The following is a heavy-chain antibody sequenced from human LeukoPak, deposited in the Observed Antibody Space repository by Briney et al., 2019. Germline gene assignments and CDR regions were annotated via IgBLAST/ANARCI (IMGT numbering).Heavy chain of an antibody. Sequence: GGSLRLSCAASGFTFSSYGMSWVRQAPGKGLEWVSSISGSGGSTYYADSVKGRSTISRDNSKNTLYLRMNSLRAEDTAVYYCAKTAGIAVAGRDFDYWGQGTLVTVSS. D-gene: IGHD6-19*01. V-gene: IGHV3-23*01. CDR1: GFTFSSYG. CDR3: AKTAGIAVAGRDFDY. J-gene: IGHJ4*02. CDR2: ISGSGGST.